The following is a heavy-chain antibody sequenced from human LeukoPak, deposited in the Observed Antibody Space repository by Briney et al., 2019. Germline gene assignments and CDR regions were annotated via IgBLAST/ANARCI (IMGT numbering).Heavy chain of an antibody. CDR3: ARDTGTTRLDL. D-gene: IGHD1-1*01. Sequence: GGSLRLSCAASGLTFSGYGMHWVRQAPGKGLEWVAVIWYDGSNKYYADSVKGRFTISRDNSKNTLYLQVSSLRADDTAVYYCARDTGTTRLDLWGQGTLVTVSS. CDR2: IWYDGSNK. J-gene: IGHJ5*02. V-gene: IGHV3-33*01. CDR1: GLTFSGYG.